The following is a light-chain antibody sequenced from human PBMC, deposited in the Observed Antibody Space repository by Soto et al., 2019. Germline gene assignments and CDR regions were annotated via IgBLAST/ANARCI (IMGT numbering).Light chain of an antibody. V-gene: IGKV1-5*01. CDR3: QQYTSYLYT. J-gene: IGKJ2*01. CDR2: DAS. CDR1: QSISSW. Sequence: DIQMTQSPSTLSASVGDRVTITCRASQSISSWLAWYQQKPGKAPKLLIYDASSLESGVPSRLSGSGSGTEFTLTISSLQPDDFATYYCQQYTSYLYTFGQGTKLEIK.